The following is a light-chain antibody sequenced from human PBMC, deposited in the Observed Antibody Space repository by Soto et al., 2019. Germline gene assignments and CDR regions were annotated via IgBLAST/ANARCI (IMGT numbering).Light chain of an antibody. CDR3: QQYNSYSSEVT. CDR2: KAS. J-gene: IGKJ3*01. Sequence: DIQMTQSPSTLSASVGDRVTITCRASQSISSWLAWYQQKPGKAPKLLIYKASSLESGVPSRFSGSGSGTEFTLTISSLQPDDFATDYCQQYNSYSSEVTFGPGTKVDIK. CDR1: QSISSW. V-gene: IGKV1-5*03.